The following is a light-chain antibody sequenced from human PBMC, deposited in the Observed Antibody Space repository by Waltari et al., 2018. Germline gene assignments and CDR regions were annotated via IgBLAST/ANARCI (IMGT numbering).Light chain of an antibody. J-gene: IGLJ1*01. CDR3: CSYAGANTYV. CDR1: SSDVGSYNL. V-gene: IGLV2-23*02. CDR2: EVS. Sequence: QSALPQPASVSGSPGQSITVPCTRTSSDVGSYNLVSWYQHHPPKATKLMMYEVSKRPSGVSNRFSGSKSGNTASLTISGLQPEDEADYYCCSYAGANTYVFGSGTKVTVL.